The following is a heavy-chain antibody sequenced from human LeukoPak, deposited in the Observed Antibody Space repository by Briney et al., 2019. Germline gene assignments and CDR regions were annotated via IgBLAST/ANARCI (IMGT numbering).Heavy chain of an antibody. Sequence: GGSLRLSCAASGFTFSSYAMHWVRQAPGKGLEWVAVISYDGSNKYYADSVKGRFTISRDNSKNTLYLQMNSLRAEDTAVYYCARDPEYSSGWMGLSDYWGQGTLVTVSS. D-gene: IGHD6-19*01. CDR1: GFTFSSYA. CDR3: ARDPEYSSGWMGLSDY. J-gene: IGHJ4*02. V-gene: IGHV3-30*04. CDR2: ISYDGSNK.